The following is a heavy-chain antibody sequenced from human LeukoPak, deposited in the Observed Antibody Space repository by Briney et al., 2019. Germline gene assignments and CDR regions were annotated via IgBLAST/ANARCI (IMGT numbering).Heavy chain of an antibody. J-gene: IGHJ4*02. CDR1: GGSISSYY. CDR2: IYYSGST. Sequence: SETLSLTCTVSGGSISSYYWSWIRQPPGKGLEWIGYIYYSGSTNYNPSLKSRATISVDTSKSQFSLKLSSVTAADTAVYYCARATPGFNYDFWSGYYTYFDYWGQGTLVTVSS. D-gene: IGHD3-3*01. V-gene: IGHV4-59*01. CDR3: ARATPGFNYDFWSGYYTYFDY.